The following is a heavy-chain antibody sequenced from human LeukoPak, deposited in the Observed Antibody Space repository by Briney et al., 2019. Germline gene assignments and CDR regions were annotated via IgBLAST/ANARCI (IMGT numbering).Heavy chain of an antibody. Sequence: ASVKVSCKASGYTFTGYYMHWVRQAPGQGLEWMGWINPNSGGTNYAQKFQGRVTMTRDTSISTAYMELSRLRSDDTAVYYCARGEASESGSYWVYYYYYYGMDVRGQGTTVTVSS. CDR3: ARGEASESGSYWVYYYYYYGMDV. D-gene: IGHD1-26*01. V-gene: IGHV1-2*02. CDR1: GYTFTGYY. J-gene: IGHJ6*02. CDR2: INPNSGGT.